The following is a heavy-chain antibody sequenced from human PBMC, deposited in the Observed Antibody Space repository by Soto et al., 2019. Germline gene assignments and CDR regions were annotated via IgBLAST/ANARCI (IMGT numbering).Heavy chain of an antibody. CDR3: ARDLLSGWPYDAFDI. CDR2: ISSSSSYI. D-gene: IGHD6-19*01. J-gene: IGHJ3*02. CDR1: GFTFSSYS. V-gene: IGHV3-21*01. Sequence: SLRLSCAASGFTFSSYSMNWVRQAPGKGLEWVSSISSSSSYIYYADSVKGRFTISRDNAKNSLYLQMNSLRAEDTAVYYCARDLLSGWPYDAFDIWGQGTMVTVSS.